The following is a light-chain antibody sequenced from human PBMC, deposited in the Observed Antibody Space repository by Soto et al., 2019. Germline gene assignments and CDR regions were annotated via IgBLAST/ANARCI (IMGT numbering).Light chain of an antibody. CDR1: QTISGTY. J-gene: IGKJ1*01. V-gene: IGKV3-20*01. Sequence: EIVSTQSPGTLSLPPGERATLSCRASQTISGTYLAWYQQKPGQAPRLLIYSSSSRAAGVSDRFSGSGSGTDFSLTISRLEPEDFAMYYCQQYGRSPTWTFGQGTKV. CDR2: SSS. CDR3: QQYGRSPTWT.